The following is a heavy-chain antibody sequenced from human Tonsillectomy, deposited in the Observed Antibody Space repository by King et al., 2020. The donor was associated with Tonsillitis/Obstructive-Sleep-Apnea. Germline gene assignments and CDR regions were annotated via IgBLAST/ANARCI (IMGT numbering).Heavy chain of an antibody. D-gene: IGHD3-22*01. CDR3: ARAYDSSGYYYYGMDV. CDR2: IGTAGDP. Sequence: VQLVESGGGLVQPGGSLRLSCAASGFTFSSYDMHWVRQATGKGLEWVSGIGTAGDPYYPGSVKGRFTISRENAKNSLYLQMNSLRAGGTAVYYCARAYDSSGYYYYGMDVWGQGTTVTVSS. V-gene: IGHV3-13*05. CDR1: GFTFSSYD. J-gene: IGHJ6*02.